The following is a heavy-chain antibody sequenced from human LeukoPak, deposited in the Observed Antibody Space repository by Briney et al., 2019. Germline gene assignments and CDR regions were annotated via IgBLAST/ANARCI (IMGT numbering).Heavy chain of an antibody. Sequence: PSETLSLTCAVYGGSFSGYYWSWIRKPPGKGLEWIGEINHSGSTNYNPSLKSRVAISVDTSKNQFSLKLSSVTAADTAVYYCARTLWEWLPPYYYYGMDVWGQGTTVTVSS. CDR1: GGSFSGYY. J-gene: IGHJ6*02. D-gene: IGHD3-3*01. CDR2: INHSGST. V-gene: IGHV4-34*01. CDR3: ARTLWEWLPPYYYYGMDV.